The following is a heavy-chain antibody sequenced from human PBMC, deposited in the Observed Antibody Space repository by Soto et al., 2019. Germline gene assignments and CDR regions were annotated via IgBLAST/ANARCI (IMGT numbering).Heavy chain of an antibody. CDR3: ARIYSNYVRYFDL. V-gene: IGHV1-69*02. J-gene: IGHJ2*01. Sequence: SVKVSCKASGGTFSSYTISWVRQAPGQGLEWMGRIIPILGIANYAQKFQGRVTITADKSTSTAYMELSSLRSEDTAVYYCARIYSNYVRYFDLWGRGTLVTVSS. CDR1: GGTFSSYT. CDR2: IIPILGIA. D-gene: IGHD4-4*01.